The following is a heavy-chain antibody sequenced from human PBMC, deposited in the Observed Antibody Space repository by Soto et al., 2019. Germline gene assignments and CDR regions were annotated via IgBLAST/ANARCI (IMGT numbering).Heavy chain of an antibody. CDR3: GSLWHGDSTTHPFDY. CDR2: IIPILGIA. CDR1: GGTFSSYT. D-gene: IGHD4-17*01. Sequence: ASVKVSCKASGGTFSSYTSSWVRQAPGQGLEWMGRIIPILGIANYAQKFQGRVTITADKSTSTAYMELSSLRSEDTAVYYCGSLWHGDSTTHPFDYWGQGTLVTVSS. J-gene: IGHJ4*02. V-gene: IGHV1-69*02.